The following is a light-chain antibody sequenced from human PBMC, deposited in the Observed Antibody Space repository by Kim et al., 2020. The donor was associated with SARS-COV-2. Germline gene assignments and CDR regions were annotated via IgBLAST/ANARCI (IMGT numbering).Light chain of an antibody. CDR1: SSDIGRYNF. V-gene: IGLV2-14*03. Sequence: QSVLTQPASVSGSPGQSITISCSGTSSDIGRYNFVSWYQQYPGKAPNLIIYNVNNRPSGVSARFSGFKSGNTASLTISGLQADDEADYYCSSYKNSALLFGGGTKVTVL. CDR3: SSYKNSALL. J-gene: IGLJ3*02. CDR2: NVN.